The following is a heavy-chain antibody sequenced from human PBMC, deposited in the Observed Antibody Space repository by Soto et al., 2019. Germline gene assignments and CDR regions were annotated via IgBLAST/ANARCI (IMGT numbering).Heavy chain of an antibody. J-gene: IGHJ5*02. CDR3: AGGVKYGAYSRWFDP. D-gene: IGHD4-17*01. Sequence: ASVKVSCKASGYTFTSYDINWVRQATGQGLEYLGWMNPNSGNTGYVQKFQGRVTMTWDSSITTAYMELSSLRSEDTAVYFCAGGVKYGAYSRWFDPWGQGTLVTVSS. CDR1: GYTFTSYD. V-gene: IGHV1-8*01. CDR2: MNPNSGNT.